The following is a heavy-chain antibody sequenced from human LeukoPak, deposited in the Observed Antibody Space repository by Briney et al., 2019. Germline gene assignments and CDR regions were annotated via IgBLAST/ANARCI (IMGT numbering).Heavy chain of an antibody. Sequence: SETLSLTCTVSGGSISSGGYYWSWIRQPPGKGLEWIGYIYYSGTTYYNPSLKSRVTISVDTSKNQFSLKLSSVTAADTAVYYCAGDQFDYMDVWGKGITVTVSS. D-gene: IGHD3-10*01. CDR2: IYYSGTT. CDR3: AGDQFDYMDV. J-gene: IGHJ6*03. V-gene: IGHV4-31*03. CDR1: GGSISSGGYY.